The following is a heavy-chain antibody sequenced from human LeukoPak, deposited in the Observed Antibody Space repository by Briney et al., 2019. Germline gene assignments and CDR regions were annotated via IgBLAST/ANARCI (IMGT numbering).Heavy chain of an antibody. J-gene: IGHJ4*02. CDR3: TRDHCRGDNCPSFDY. D-gene: IGHD2-15*01. V-gene: IGHV1-18*04. Sequence: ASVTVSRKPSGYTFTSFGISWVRQAPGQGLEWMGWIGAYNGDTNYAQKFQGRVTMTTDTSTSTAYMDLRSLRSDDTAVYYCTRDHCRGDNCPSFDYWGQGTLVTVSS. CDR2: IGAYNGDT. CDR1: GYTFTSFG.